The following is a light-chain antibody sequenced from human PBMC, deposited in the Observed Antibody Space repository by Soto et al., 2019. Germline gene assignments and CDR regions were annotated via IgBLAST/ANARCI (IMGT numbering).Light chain of an antibody. CDR1: QSVSDN. J-gene: IGKJ2*01. V-gene: IGKV3-15*01. Sequence: EIVMTQSPATLSVSPGERVTLSCRAGQSVSDNLAWYQQRPGQAPRLLIYGASTRATGIPARFNGSGSGTAFTLTISSLQSEDFAVYYCQQSNNWPYTFGQGTKLDIK. CDR3: QQSNNWPYT. CDR2: GAS.